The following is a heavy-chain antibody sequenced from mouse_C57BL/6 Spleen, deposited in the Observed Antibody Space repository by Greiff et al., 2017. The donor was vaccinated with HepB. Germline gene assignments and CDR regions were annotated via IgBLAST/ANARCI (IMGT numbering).Heavy chain of an antibody. CDR2: IDPSDSET. CDR1: GYTFTSYW. D-gene: IGHD1-1*01. V-gene: IGHV1-52*01. J-gene: IGHJ4*01. CDR3: ARARKDYYGSDAMDY. Sequence: VQLQQPGAELVRPGSSVKLSCKASGYTFTSYWMHWVKQRPIQGLEWIGNIDPSDSETHYNQEFKDKSTLTVDKSSSTAYMQLSSLTSEDSAVYYCARARKDYYGSDAMDYWGQGTSVTVSS.